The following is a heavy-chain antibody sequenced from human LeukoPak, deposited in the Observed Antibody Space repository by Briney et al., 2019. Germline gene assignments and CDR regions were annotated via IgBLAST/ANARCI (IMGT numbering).Heavy chain of an antibody. J-gene: IGHJ6*03. Sequence: GGSLRLSCAASRFTFSSYSMNWVRQAPGKGLEWVAFIRYDGSKKYYADSVKGRFTISRDNSKNTLYLQMNSPRAEDTAVYYCAKGAKRLGYCSGGTCYSNYDYYYMDVWGKGTTVTISS. D-gene: IGHD2-15*01. V-gene: IGHV3-30*02. CDR3: AKGAKRLGYCSGGTCYSNYDYYYMDV. CDR1: RFTFSSYS. CDR2: IRYDGSKK.